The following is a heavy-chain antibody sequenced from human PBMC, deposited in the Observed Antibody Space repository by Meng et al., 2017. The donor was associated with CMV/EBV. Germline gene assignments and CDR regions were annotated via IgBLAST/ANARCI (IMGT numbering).Heavy chain of an antibody. V-gene: IGHV1-69*05. CDR2: INPIFGTA. Sequence: SVKVSCKASGYTFTGYYMHWVRQAPGQGLEWMGWINPIFGTANYAQKFQGRVTITTDESTSTAYMELSSLRSEDTAVYYCARGVVVVVAATPWTGGMDVWGQGTTVTVSS. D-gene: IGHD2-15*01. CDR1: GYTFTGYY. CDR3: ARGVVVVVAATPWTGGMDV. J-gene: IGHJ6*02.